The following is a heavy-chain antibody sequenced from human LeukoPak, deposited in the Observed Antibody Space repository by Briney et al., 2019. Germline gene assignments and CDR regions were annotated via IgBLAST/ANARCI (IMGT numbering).Heavy chain of an antibody. Sequence: GGSLRLSCAASGFTFSSYAMHWVRQAPGKGLEWVAVISYDGSNKYYADSVKGRFTISRDNSKNTLYLQMTSLRAEDTAVYYCARDLYCSSTSCQDNWFDPWGQGTLVTVSS. D-gene: IGHD2-2*01. CDR1: GFTFSSYA. CDR3: ARDLYCSSTSCQDNWFDP. J-gene: IGHJ5*02. V-gene: IGHV3-30*01. CDR2: ISYDGSNK.